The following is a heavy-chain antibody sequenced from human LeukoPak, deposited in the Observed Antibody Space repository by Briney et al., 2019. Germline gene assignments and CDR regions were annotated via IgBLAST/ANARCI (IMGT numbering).Heavy chain of an antibody. V-gene: IGHV3-7*01. Sequence: GGSLRLSCAASGFTFSSYWMSWVRQAPGKGLEWVANIKQDGSEKYYVDSVKGRFTISRDNAKNSLYLQMNSLGAEDTAVYYCARDGDAYGSGSYHGPYYFDYWGQGTLVTVSS. CDR3: ARDGDAYGSGSYHGPYYFDY. CDR1: GFTFSSYW. D-gene: IGHD3-10*01. J-gene: IGHJ4*02. CDR2: IKQDGSEK.